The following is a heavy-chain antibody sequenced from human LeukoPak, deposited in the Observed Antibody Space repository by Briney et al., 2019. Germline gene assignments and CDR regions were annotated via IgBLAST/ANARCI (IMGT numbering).Heavy chain of an antibody. CDR1: GYTFTGNH. J-gene: IGHJ4*02. V-gene: IGHV1-18*04. D-gene: IGHD1-14*01. Sequence: ASVKVSCKASGYTFTGNHMHWVRQAPGQGLEWMGWITTYNGNTNYAQKLQGRVTMTTDTSTSTADMELRSLRSDDTAVYYCVRGSAGNHLFDYWGQGTLVTVSS. CDR2: ITTYNGNT. CDR3: VRGSAGNHLFDY.